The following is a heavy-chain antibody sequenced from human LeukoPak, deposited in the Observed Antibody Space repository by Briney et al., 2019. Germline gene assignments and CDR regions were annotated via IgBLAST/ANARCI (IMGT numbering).Heavy chain of an antibody. V-gene: IGHV1-58*01. CDR2: IVVGSGNT. Sequence: SVKVSCKASGFTFTSSAVQWVRQARGQRLEWIGWIVVGSGNTNYAQKFQERVTITRDMSTSTAYMELSSLRSEDTAVYYYAAESYSSSWYSDNYYMDVWGKGTTVTVSS. CDR3: AAESYSSSWYSDNYYMDV. J-gene: IGHJ6*03. D-gene: IGHD6-13*01. CDR1: GFTFTSSA.